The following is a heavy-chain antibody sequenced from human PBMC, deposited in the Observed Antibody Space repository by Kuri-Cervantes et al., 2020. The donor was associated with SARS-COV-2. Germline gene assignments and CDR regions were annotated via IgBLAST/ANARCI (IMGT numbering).Heavy chain of an antibody. D-gene: IGHD3-9*01. CDR3: ARRYAFDRFHK. J-gene: IGHJ4*02. CDR1: GASISSSTYY. CDR2: IYESGDT. V-gene: IGHV4-39*01. Sequence: SETLSLTCTVSGASISSSTYYWGWIRQSPGKGLEWLGSIYESGDTYYSSSLKSRLSLSVDTSQNQFSLKLTSVTAADTAIYYCARRYAFDRFHKWGQGTQVTVSS.